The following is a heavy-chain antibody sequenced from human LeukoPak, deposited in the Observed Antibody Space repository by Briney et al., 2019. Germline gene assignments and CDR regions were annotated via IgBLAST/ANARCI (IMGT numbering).Heavy chain of an antibody. V-gene: IGHV4-39*01. CDR3: VGETTVTTIP. Sequence: PSETLSLTCTVSGGSISSRSYYWGWIRQPPGKGLEWIGSIYYSGSTYYNPSLKSRVTISIYTSKNQFSLKLSSVTAADTAVYYCVGETTVTTIPWGQGTLVTVSS. CDR1: GGSISSRSYY. D-gene: IGHD4-17*01. J-gene: IGHJ5*02. CDR2: IYYSGST.